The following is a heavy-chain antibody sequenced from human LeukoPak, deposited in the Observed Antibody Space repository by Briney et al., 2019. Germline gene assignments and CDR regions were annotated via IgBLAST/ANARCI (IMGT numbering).Heavy chain of an antibody. CDR2: IDPSDSYT. Sequence: WIRQPPGKGLEWMGRIDPSDSYTNYSPSFQGHVTISADKSISTAYLQWSSLKASDTAMYYCARHRGGDYGLDAFDIWGQGTMVTVSS. CDR3: ARHRGGDYGLDAFDI. D-gene: IGHD4-17*01. J-gene: IGHJ3*02. V-gene: IGHV5-10-1*01.